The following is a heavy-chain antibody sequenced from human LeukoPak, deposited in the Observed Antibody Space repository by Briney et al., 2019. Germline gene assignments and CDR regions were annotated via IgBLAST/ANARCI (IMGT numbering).Heavy chain of an antibody. Sequence: PGGSLRLSCAASGFTFSSYAMSWVRQAPGKGLEWVSAISGSGGSTYYADSVKGRFAISRDNSKNTLYLQMNSLRAEDTAVYYCTTDRSSGWYPNWFDPWGQGTLVTVSS. CDR3: TTDRSSGWYPNWFDP. J-gene: IGHJ5*02. CDR1: GFTFSSYA. D-gene: IGHD6-19*01. CDR2: ISGSGGST. V-gene: IGHV3-23*01.